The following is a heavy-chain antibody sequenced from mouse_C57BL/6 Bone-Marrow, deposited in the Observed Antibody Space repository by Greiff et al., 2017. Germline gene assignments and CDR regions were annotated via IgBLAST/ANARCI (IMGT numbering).Heavy chain of an antibody. V-gene: IGHV1-81*01. J-gene: IGHJ1*03. D-gene: IGHD1-1*01. CDR2: IYPRSGNT. CDR3: ALFITTVNGYFDV. Sequence: QVQLQQSGAELARPGASVKLSCKASGYTFTSYGISWVKQRTGQGLEWIGEIYPRSGNTYYNEKFKGKATLTADKSSCTAYMELRSLTSEDSAVYFCALFITTVNGYFDVWGTGTTVTVSS. CDR1: GYTFTSYG.